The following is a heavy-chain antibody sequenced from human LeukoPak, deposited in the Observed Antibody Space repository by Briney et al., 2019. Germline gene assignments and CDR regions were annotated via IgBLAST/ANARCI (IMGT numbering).Heavy chain of an antibody. Sequence: GGSLRLSCAASGFTFSSYGMHWVRQAPGKGLEWVAVIWYDGSNKYYADSVKGRFTISRDNSKNTLYLQMNSLRAEDTAVYYCVRDFPPAVADSCYWGQGTLVTVSS. D-gene: IGHD6-19*01. CDR2: IWYDGSNK. CDR3: VRDFPPAVADSCY. V-gene: IGHV3-33*01. CDR1: GFTFSSYG. J-gene: IGHJ4*02.